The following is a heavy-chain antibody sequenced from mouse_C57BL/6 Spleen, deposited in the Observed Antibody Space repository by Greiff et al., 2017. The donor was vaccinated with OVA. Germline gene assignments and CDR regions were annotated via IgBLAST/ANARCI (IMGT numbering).Heavy chain of an antibody. V-gene: IGHV3-6*01. CDR1: GYSITSGYY. D-gene: IGHD3-2*02. CDR3: AREGDTAQALDY. J-gene: IGHJ2*01. CDR2: ISYDGSN. Sequence: EVQVVESGPGLVKPSQSLSLTCSVTGYSITSGYYWNWIRQFPGNKLEWMGYISYDGSNNYNPSLKNRISITRDTSKNQFFLKLNSVTTEDTATYYCAREGDTAQALDYWGQGTTLTVSS.